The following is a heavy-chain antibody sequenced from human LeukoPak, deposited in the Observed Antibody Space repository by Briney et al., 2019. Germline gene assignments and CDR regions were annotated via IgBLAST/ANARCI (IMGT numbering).Heavy chain of an antibody. Sequence: GASVKVSCKASGYTFTGYYFHWVRQAPGQGLEWMGWINPNTAGINYAQKFLGGVTLTWDTSISTAYMELNRLTPDDTAVYYCATSAGDYRAGHYYYMGVWGKGTSVTVSS. CDR1: GYTFTGYY. CDR2: INPNTAGI. J-gene: IGHJ6*03. D-gene: IGHD4-11*01. CDR3: ATSAGDYRAGHYYYMGV. V-gene: IGHV1-2*02.